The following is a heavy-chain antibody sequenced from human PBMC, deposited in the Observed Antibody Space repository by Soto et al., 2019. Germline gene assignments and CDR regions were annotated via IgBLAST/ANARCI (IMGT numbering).Heavy chain of an antibody. V-gene: IGHV1-18*01. Sequence: ASVKVSCKASGYTFTSYGISWVRQAPGQGLEWMGWISAYNGNTNYAQKLQGRVTMATDTSTSTAYMELRSLRSDDTAVYYCARGGLFGIAAAGVRAQDYYYYDGMDVWSQGTTVTVSS. CDR3: ARGGLFGIAAAGVRAQDYYYYDGMDV. J-gene: IGHJ6*02. CDR2: ISAYNGNT. CDR1: GYTFTSYG. D-gene: IGHD6-13*01.